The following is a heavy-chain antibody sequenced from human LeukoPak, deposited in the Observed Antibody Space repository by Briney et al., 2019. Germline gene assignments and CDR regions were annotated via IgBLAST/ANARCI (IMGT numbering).Heavy chain of an antibody. J-gene: IGHJ1*01. CDR2: ISSSGSTI. CDR1: GFTFSSYE. Sequence: GGSLRLSCAASGFTFSSYEMNWVRQAPGKGLEWVSYISSSGSTIYYADSVKGRFTISRDNAKNSLYLQMNSLRAEDTAVYYCARGGSYYVQYFQHWGQGTLVTVSS. V-gene: IGHV3-48*03. D-gene: IGHD1-26*01. CDR3: ARGGSYYVQYFQH.